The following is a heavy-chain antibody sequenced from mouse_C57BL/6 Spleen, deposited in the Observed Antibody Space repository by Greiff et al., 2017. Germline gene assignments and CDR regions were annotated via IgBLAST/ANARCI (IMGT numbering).Heavy chain of an antibody. CDR1: GYSFTDYN. CDR2: INPNYGTT. CDR3: AHGSSYEDFDY. Sequence: EVQLQESGPELVKPGASVQISCKASGYSFTDYNMNWVKQSNGKSLEWIGVINPNYGTTSSNQTFKGKATLTVDQSSSTAYMQLNSLTSEDSAVYYCAHGSSYEDFDYWGQGTTLTVSS. D-gene: IGHD1-1*01. J-gene: IGHJ2*01. V-gene: IGHV1-39*01.